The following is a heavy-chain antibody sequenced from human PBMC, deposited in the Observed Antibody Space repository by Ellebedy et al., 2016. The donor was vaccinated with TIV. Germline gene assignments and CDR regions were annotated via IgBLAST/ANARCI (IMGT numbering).Heavy chain of an antibody. CDR3: AREFDIGQPSAFDY. J-gene: IGHJ4*02. V-gene: IGHV3-21*01. D-gene: IGHD2-15*01. CDR2: ISSNGRHI. CDR1: GFTLDSSW. Sequence: GESLKISCVASGFTLDSSWMNWVRQAPGKGLEWVSSISSNGRHIYYADSVRARFAISRDNAGGSLWLQMTSLRAEDTALYYCAREFDIGQPSAFDYWGQGILVTVSS.